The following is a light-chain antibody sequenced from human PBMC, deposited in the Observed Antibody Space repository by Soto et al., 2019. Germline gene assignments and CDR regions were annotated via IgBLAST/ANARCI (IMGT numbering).Light chain of an antibody. V-gene: IGLV2-14*01. J-gene: IGLJ2*01. Sequence: QCVLTQPASVSGSPGQSITISCTGTSSDVGGYNYVSWYQQHPGKAPKLMIYDVSNRPSGVSNRFSGSRSGNTASLTISGLQGEDEADYYCSSYTSSSTVVFGGGTKLTVL. CDR2: DVS. CDR1: SSDVGGYNY. CDR3: SSYTSSSTVV.